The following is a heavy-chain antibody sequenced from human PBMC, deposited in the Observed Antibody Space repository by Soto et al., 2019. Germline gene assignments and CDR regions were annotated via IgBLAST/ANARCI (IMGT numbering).Heavy chain of an antibody. J-gene: IGHJ4*02. CDR2: IYYSGST. D-gene: IGHD3-16*01. CDR3: ARVDLITMYFDY. CDR1: GGSISSYY. V-gene: IGHV4-59*01. Sequence: QVQLQESGPGLVKPSETLSLTCTVSGGSISSYYWSWIRQPPGKGLEWIGYIYYSGSTNYNPSLKSRVTISVDTSKNQFSLKLSSVTAADTAVYYCARVDLITMYFDYWGQGTLVTVSS.